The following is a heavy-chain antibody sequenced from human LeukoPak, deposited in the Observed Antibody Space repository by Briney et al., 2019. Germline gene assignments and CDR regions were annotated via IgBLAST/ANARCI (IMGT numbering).Heavy chain of an antibody. J-gene: IGHJ4*02. CDR2: INPTSGDT. Sequence: ASVKVSCKASGYTFTDNYIHWVRQAPGQGLEWMGLINPTSGDTIYSQNFQGRVSMTRDTSISTAYMELNRLRSDDTAVYYFARDFLDDRGWPNFDFWGEGTRVTVSS. CDR3: ARDFLDDRGWPNFDF. V-gene: IGHV1-2*02. CDR1: GYTFTDNY. D-gene: IGHD6-19*01.